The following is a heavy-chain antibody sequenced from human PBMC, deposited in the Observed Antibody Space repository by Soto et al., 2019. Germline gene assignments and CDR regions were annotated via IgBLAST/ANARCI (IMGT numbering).Heavy chain of an antibody. Sequence: PGGSLRLSCASSGFTFSSYAMSWVRQAPGKGLEWVSAISGSGGSTYYADSVKGRFTISRDNSKNTLYLQMNSLRAEDTAVYYCAKGNSNYYYYYGMDVWGQGTTVTVS. CDR3: AKGNSNYYYYYGMDV. CDR2: ISGSGGST. V-gene: IGHV3-23*01. CDR1: GFTFSSYA. J-gene: IGHJ6*02. D-gene: IGHD4-4*01.